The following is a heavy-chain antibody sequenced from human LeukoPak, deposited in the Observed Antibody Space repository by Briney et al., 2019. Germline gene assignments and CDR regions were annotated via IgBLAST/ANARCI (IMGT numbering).Heavy chain of an antibody. D-gene: IGHD6-13*01. CDR3: ARTYISSSWYTEDYYYYYGIDV. CDR2: ISAYNGNT. Sequence: ASVKVSCKASGYTFTSYGISWVRQAPGQGLEWMGWISAYNGNTNYAQKLQGRVTMTTDTSTSTAYMELRSLRSDDTAAYYCARTYISSSWYTEDYYYYYGIDVWGQGTTVTVSS. J-gene: IGHJ6*02. CDR1: GYTFTSYG. V-gene: IGHV1-18*01.